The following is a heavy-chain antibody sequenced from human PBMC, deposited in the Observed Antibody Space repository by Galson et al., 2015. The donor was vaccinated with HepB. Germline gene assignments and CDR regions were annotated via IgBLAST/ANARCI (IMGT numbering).Heavy chain of an antibody. CDR2: ISGSGGST. CDR3: AEDLLGSDLFYYGMDV. Sequence: SLRLSCAASGFTFSSYAMSWVRQAPGKGLEWVSAISGSGGSTYYADSEKGRFTISRDNSKNTLYLQMNSLRAEDTAVYYCAEDLLGSDLFYYGMDVWGQGTTVTVSS. D-gene: IGHD3-10*02. CDR1: GFTFSSYA. J-gene: IGHJ6*02. V-gene: IGHV3-23*01.